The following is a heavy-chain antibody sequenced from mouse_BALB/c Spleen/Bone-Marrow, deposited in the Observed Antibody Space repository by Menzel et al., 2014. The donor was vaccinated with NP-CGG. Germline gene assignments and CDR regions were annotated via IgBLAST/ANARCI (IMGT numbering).Heavy chain of an antibody. J-gene: IGHJ4*01. Sequence: VQLQQSGPELVKPGASMKISCKASGYSFTGYTMNWVKQSHGKNLEWIGLINPYNGGTNYNQKFKDKATLTVNRSSSTAHMELLSLTSEDSAVYYCARLLLYYYAMDYWGQGTSVTVSS. CDR2: INPYNGGT. D-gene: IGHD1-1*01. V-gene: IGHV1-25*01. CDR1: GYSFTGYT. CDR3: ARLLLYYYAMDY.